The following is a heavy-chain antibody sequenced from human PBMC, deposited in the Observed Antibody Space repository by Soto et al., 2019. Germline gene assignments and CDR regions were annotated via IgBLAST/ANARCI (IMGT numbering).Heavy chain of an antibody. Sequence: GASVKVSCKASGYTFTSYAMHWVRQAPGQRLEWMGWINAGNGNTKYSQKFQGRVTITRDTSASTAYMELSSLRSEDTAVYYCASGLGEYSGYDPYYYYYGMDVWGQGATVTVSS. CDR3: ASGLGEYSGYDPYYYYYGMDV. J-gene: IGHJ6*02. D-gene: IGHD5-12*01. CDR1: GYTFTSYA. V-gene: IGHV1-3*01. CDR2: INAGNGNT.